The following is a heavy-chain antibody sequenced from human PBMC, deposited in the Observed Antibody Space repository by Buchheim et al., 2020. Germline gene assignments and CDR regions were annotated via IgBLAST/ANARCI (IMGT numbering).Heavy chain of an antibody. CDR1: GFMFSAYG. V-gene: IGHV4-38-2*01. J-gene: IGHJ4*01. Sequence: VQLVESGGDLVQPGGSLRLSCVASGFMFSAYGMDWVRQPPGKELEWIGSIFYTGSTYYNPSLKSRVTISVDTSGNNFSLRRSSVTAADTAVYYCRVYPQALPGHYYFDSWGRGTL. D-gene: IGHD1-1*01. CDR2: IFYTGST. CDR3: RVYPQALPGHYYFDS.